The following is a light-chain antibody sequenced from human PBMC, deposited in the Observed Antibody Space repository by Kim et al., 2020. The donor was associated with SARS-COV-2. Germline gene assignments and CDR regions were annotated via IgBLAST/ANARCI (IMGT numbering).Light chain of an antibody. CDR2: GKN. CDR3: NSRDSSGNHLNWV. Sequence: GQKGRITCQGDSLRSYYASWYQQKPGQAPVLVIYGKNNRPSGIPDRFSGSSSGNTASLTITGAQAEDEADYYCNSRDSSGNHLNWVFGGGTQLTVL. J-gene: IGLJ3*02. CDR1: SLRSYY. V-gene: IGLV3-19*01.